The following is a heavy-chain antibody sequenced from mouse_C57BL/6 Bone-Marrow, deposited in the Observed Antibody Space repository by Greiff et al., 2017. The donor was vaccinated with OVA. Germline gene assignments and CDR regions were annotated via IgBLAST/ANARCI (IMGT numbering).Heavy chain of an antibody. CDR2: IYPGSGNT. V-gene: IGHV1-76*01. J-gene: IGHJ4*01. CDR1: GYTFTDYY. Sequence: VQGVESGAELVRPGASVKLSCKASGYTFTDYYINWVKQRPGQGLEWIARIYPGSGNTYYNEKFKGKATLTAEKSSSTAYMQLSSLTSEDSAVYFCARITTVVAKGMDYRGQGTSVTVSS. CDR3: ARITTVVAKGMDY. D-gene: IGHD1-1*01.